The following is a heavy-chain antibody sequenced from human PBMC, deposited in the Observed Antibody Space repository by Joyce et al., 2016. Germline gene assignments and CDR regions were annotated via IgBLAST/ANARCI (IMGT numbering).Heavy chain of an antibody. J-gene: IGHJ4*02. CDR1: GGSISSYY. V-gene: IGHV4-59*08. Sequence: QVQLQESGPGLVKPSETLSLTCTVSGGSISSYYWSWIRQPPGKGLEWIGYIYYSGSNNNNPPLKSRVTISVDTSKNQFALKLNSVTAAETAVYYCARLRGEFDYWGQGTLVTVSS. CDR3: ARLRGEFDY. D-gene: IGHD3-10*01. CDR2: IYYSGSN.